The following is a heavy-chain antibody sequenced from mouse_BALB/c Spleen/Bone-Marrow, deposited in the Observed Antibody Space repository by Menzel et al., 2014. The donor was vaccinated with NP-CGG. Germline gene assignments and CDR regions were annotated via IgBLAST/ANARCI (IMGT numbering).Heavy chain of an antibody. D-gene: IGHD2-14*01. V-gene: IGHV1S130*01. J-gene: IGHJ2*01. CDR3: ARHHRYAYYFDY. CDR2: IHPNSGNI. CDR1: GYTFTSSW. Sequence: QVQLQQSGSVLVRPGASVRLSCKASGYTFTSSWMHWAKQRPGQGPEWIGEIHPNSGNINYNEKFKGKATLTVDTSFSIVYVDLSSLTSEDSAVYYCARHHRYAYYFDYWGQGTTLTVSS.